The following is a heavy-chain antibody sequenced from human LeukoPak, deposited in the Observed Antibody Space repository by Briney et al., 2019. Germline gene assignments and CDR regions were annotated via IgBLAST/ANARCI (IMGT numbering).Heavy chain of an antibody. Sequence: SETLSLTCTVSGGSISSHYWSWIRQPPGKGLEWIGYIYYSGSTNYNPSLKSRVTISVDTSKNQFSLKLSSVTAADTAVYYCARVKALGYCSSTSCYTWFDPWGQGTLVTVSS. D-gene: IGHD2-2*02. CDR3: ARVKALGYCSSTSCYTWFDP. J-gene: IGHJ5*02. CDR2: IYYSGST. V-gene: IGHV4-59*11. CDR1: GGSISSHY.